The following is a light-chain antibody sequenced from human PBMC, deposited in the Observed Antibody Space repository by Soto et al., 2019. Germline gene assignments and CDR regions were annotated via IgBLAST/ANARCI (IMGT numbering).Light chain of an antibody. Sequence: EIVMTQSPATLSVSPGESATLSCRASQSISSNLAWYQQKPGQAPRLLIYGASTRATGIPARFSGSGSGTEFTLTNSSLQSEDFGIYYCQHYNNWPFTFGPGTKVDIK. J-gene: IGKJ3*01. CDR3: QHYNNWPFT. CDR2: GAS. V-gene: IGKV3-15*01. CDR1: QSISSN.